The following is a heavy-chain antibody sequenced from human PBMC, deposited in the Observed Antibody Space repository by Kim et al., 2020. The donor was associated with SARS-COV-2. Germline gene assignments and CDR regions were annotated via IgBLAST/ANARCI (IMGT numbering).Heavy chain of an antibody. J-gene: IGHJ4*02. V-gene: IGHV5-51*01. D-gene: IGHD6-19*01. CDR2: IYPGDSDT. CDR1: GYSFTSYW. CDR3: ASGVYSSGWYTGGFDY. Sequence: GESLKISCKGSGYSFTSYWIGWVRQMPGKGLEWMGIIYPGDSDTRYSPSFQGQVTISADKSISTAYLQWSSLKASDTAMYYCASGVYSSGWYTGGFDYWGQGTLVTVSS.